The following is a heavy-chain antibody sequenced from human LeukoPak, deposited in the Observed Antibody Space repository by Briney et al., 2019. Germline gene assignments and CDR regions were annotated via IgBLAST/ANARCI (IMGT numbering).Heavy chain of an antibody. CDR2: ISISGDT. CDR3: ARVLLSSSGRPFDY. CDR1: GGSVTTGSYY. J-gene: IGHJ4*02. V-gene: IGHV4-61*02. D-gene: IGHD3-22*01. Sequence: PSETLSLTCTVSGGSVTTGSYYWSWIRQPAGKELEWIGRISISGDTNYRPSLRSRVSMSLDTSKNQFSLKLSSVTAADTAVYHCARVLLSSSGRPFDYWGQGTLVTVSS.